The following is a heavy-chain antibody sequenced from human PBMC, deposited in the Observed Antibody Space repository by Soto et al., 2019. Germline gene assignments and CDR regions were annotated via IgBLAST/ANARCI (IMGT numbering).Heavy chain of an antibody. CDR1: GGSISSYY. CDR3: ARGPPQTKYSSSWDYFDY. V-gene: IGHV4-4*07. D-gene: IGHD6-13*01. Sequence: SETLALTCTVSGGSISSYYWSWIRQPAGKGLEWIGRIYTSGSTNYNPSLKSRVTMSVDTSKNQFSLKLSSVTAADTAVYYCARGPPQTKYSSSWDYFDYWGQVTVVTVYS. CDR2: IYTSGST. J-gene: IGHJ4*02.